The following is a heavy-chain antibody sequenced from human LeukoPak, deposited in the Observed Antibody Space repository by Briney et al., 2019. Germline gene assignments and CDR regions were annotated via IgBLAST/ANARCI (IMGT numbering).Heavy chain of an antibody. CDR2: MSGSGSST. J-gene: IGHJ4*02. D-gene: IGHD6-19*01. V-gene: IGHV3-23*01. CDR3: AKDAQGLVRGGIYFDF. CDR1: GFTFKTYA. Sequence: GGSLRLSCAASGFTFKTYAMNWVRQVLGKGPEWVSSMSGSGSSTDYADSVKGRFTISRDNSKNTLYLQMNSLRAEDTALYYCAKDAQGLVRGGIYFDFWGQGSLVTVSS.